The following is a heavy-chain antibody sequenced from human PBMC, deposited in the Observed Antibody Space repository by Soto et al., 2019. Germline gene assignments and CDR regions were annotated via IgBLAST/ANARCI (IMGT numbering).Heavy chain of an antibody. CDR1: GGSFSGYY. Sequence: SETLSLTCAVYGGSFSGYYWSWNRQPPGKGLEWIGEINHSGSTNYNPSLKSRVTISVDTSKNQFSLKLTSVTAADTAVYYCAMAGNYRYFDAWGQGTLVTVSS. CDR3: AMAGNYRYFDA. J-gene: IGHJ4*02. CDR2: INHSGST. D-gene: IGHD1-7*01. V-gene: IGHV4-34*01.